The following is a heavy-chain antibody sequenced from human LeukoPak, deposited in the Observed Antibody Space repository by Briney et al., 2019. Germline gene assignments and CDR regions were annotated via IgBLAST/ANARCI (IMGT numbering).Heavy chain of an antibody. V-gene: IGHV4-59*12. Sequence: PSETLSLTCTVSGGSISSYYWSWIRQPPGKGLEWIGYIYYSGSTNYNPSLKSRVTMSVDTSKNQFSLKLSSVTAADTAVYYCARQLDIAAAGFDIWGQGTLVTVSS. CDR3: ARQLDIAAAGFDI. CDR2: IYYSGST. D-gene: IGHD6-13*01. J-gene: IGHJ4*02. CDR1: GGSISSYY.